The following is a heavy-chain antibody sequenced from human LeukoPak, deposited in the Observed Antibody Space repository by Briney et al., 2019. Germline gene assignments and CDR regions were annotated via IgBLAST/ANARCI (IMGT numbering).Heavy chain of an antibody. CDR1: GYSFTSYW. Sequence: GESLKISCKGSGYSFTSYWIGWVRQMPGKGLEWMGIIYPGDSDTRYSPSFQGQVTISADKSISTAYLQWSSLKASDTAMYYCALSLGSNGSGSYNHYYYMDVWGKGTTVTVSS. CDR3: ALSLGSNGSGSYNHYYYMDV. V-gene: IGHV5-51*01. D-gene: IGHD3-10*01. CDR2: IYPGDSDT. J-gene: IGHJ6*03.